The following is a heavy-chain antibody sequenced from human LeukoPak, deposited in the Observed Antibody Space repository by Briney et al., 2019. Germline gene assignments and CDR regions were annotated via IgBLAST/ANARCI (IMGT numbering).Heavy chain of an antibody. CDR3: ATRDVDTAMVTDY. V-gene: IGHV1-24*01. CDR1: GYTFTGYY. CDR2: FDPEDGET. Sequence: ASVKVSCKASGYTFTGYYMHWVRQAPGKGLEWMGGFDPEDGETIYAQKFQGRVTMTEDTSTDTAYMELSSLRSEDTAVYYCATRDVDTAMVTDYWGQGTLVTVSS. J-gene: IGHJ4*02. D-gene: IGHD5-18*01.